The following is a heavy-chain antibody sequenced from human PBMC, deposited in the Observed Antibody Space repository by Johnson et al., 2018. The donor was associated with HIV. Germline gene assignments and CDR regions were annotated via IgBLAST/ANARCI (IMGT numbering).Heavy chain of an antibody. J-gene: IGHJ3*02. D-gene: IGHD2-15*01. CDR1: GFTFDDYG. CDR2: INWNGGST. Sequence: VQLVESGGGVVRPGGSLRLSCAASGFTFDDYGMNWVRQAPGKGLEWVSGINWNGGSTGYADSVKGRFTISRDTPQNSLYLQMNSLRAEDTAVYYCARDRYCSGGSCYLRSRADAFDIWGQGTMVTVSS. CDR3: ARDRYCSGGSCYLRSRADAFDI. V-gene: IGHV3-20*04.